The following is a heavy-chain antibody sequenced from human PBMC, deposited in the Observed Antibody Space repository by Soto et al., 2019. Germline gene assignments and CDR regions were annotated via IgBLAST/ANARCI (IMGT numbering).Heavy chain of an antibody. J-gene: IGHJ4*02. D-gene: IGHD3-9*01. Sequence: ASVKVSCKASGYTFTSYCISWVRQAPGQGLEWMGWISAYNGNTNYAQKLQGRVTMTTDTSTSTAYMELRSLRSDDTAVYYCARLLRPTHTYYDILTGYSHDYWGQGTLVTVSS. V-gene: IGHV1-18*01. CDR3: ARLLRPTHTYYDILTGYSHDY. CDR1: GYTFTSYC. CDR2: ISAYNGNT.